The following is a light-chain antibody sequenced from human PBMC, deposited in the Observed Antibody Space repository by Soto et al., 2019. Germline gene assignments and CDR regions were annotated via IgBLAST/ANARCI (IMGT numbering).Light chain of an antibody. CDR3: QQYNSYSST. J-gene: IGKJ1*01. Sequence: DVQMTQSPSTLSASVGDRVTITCRASQSISSWLAWYQQKPGKAPKLLIYDASSLKSGVPSRFSGSGSGTEFTLTISSLQHDDFATYYCQQYNSYSSTFGQGTKVEIK. CDR1: QSISSW. CDR2: DAS. V-gene: IGKV1-5*01.